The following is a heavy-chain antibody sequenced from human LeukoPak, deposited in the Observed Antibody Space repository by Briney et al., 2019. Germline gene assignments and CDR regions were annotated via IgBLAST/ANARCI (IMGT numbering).Heavy chain of an antibody. CDR1: GGSISSYY. D-gene: IGHD6-19*01. J-gene: IGHJ4*02. CDR3: GRGGRTVAGTFDN. V-gene: IGHV4-59*01. Sequence: SETLSLTCTVSGGSISSYYWSWIRQPPGKGLEWIGYIYYSGSTNYNPSLQSRVTISVDTSKNQFSLKLRSVTAADTAVYYCGRGGRTVAGTFDNWGQGTLVTVSS. CDR2: IYYSGST.